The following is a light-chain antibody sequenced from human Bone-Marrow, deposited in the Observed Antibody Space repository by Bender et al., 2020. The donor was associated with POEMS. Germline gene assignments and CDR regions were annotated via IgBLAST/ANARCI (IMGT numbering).Light chain of an antibody. CDR1: SSDVGGYNH. J-gene: IGLJ3*02. CDR2: DVD. CDR3: CAYADTYTLV. V-gene: IGLV2-11*01. Sequence: QSALTQPASVSGSPGQSITISCTGTSSDVGGYNHVSWYQQHPGKAPKLIIYDVDKRPSGVPDRFSGSKSGNTASLTISGLQADDEADYYCCAYADTYTLVSGGGTKLTVL.